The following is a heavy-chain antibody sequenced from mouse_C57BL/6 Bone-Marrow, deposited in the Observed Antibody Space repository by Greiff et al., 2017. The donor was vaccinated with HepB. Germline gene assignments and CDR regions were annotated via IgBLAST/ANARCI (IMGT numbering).Heavy chain of an antibody. J-gene: IGHJ1*03. D-gene: IGHD2-1*01. CDR2: IDPANGNT. V-gene: IGHV14-3*01. CDR3: ARGGYYGNVCGYFDV. CDR1: GFNIKNTY. Sequence: EVKLVESVAELVRPGASVKLSCTASGFNIKNTYMHWVKQRPEQGLEWIGRIDPANGNTKYAPNFQGKATITADTSSNTAYLQLSSLTSEDTAIYYCARGGYYGNVCGYFDVWGTGTTVTVSS.